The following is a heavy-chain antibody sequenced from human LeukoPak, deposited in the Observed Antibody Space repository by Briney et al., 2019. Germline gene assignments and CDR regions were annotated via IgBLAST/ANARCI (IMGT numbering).Heavy chain of an antibody. D-gene: IGHD2-15*01. CDR1: GFIFNSYG. V-gene: IGHV3-23*01. J-gene: IGHJ4*02. CDR2: ISGSGGST. CDR3: AKVSTYSPPSSFDY. Sequence: GGSLRLSCAASGFIFNSYGMSWVRQAPGKGLEWVSAISGSGGSTYYADSVKGRFTISRDNSKNTLYLQMNSLRAEDTAVYYCAKVSTYSPPSSFDYWGQGTLVTVSS.